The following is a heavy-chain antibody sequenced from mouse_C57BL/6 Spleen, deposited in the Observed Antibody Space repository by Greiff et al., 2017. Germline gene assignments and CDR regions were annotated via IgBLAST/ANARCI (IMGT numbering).Heavy chain of an antibody. D-gene: IGHD3-1*01. CDR3: ARSGNPEGFAY. V-gene: IGHV1-61*01. CDR1: GYTFTSYW. J-gene: IGHJ3*01. Sequence: VQLQQPGAELVRPGSSVKLSCKASGYTFTSYWMDWVKQRPGQGLEWIGNIYPSDSETHYNQKFKDKATLTVDKSSSTAYMQLSSLTSEDSAVYYCARSGNPEGFAYWGQGTLVTVSA. CDR2: IYPSDSET.